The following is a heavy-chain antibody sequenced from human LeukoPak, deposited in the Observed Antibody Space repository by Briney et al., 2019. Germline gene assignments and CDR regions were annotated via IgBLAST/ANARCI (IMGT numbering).Heavy chain of an antibody. CDR1: GFTFSSYS. J-gene: IGHJ4*02. D-gene: IGHD5-12*01. CDR2: ISSSSSYI. Sequence: GGSLRLSCAASGFTFSSYSMNWVRQAPGKGLEWVSSISSSSSYIYYADSVKGRFTISRDNAKNSLYLQMNSLRAEDTAVYYCAKDRRGYSGYDSDYFDYWGQGSLVTVSA. CDR3: AKDRRGYSGYDSDYFDY. V-gene: IGHV3-21*01.